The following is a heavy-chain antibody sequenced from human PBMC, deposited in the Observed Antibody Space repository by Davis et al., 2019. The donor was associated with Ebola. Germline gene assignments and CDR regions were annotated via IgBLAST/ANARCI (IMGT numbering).Heavy chain of an antibody. J-gene: IGHJ5*02. CDR3: VASRDGCFYH. CDR1: RVTSTTNW. CDR2: INPDGTKT. V-gene: IGHV3-74*01. D-gene: IGHD5-24*01. Sequence: GESLKISCAASRVTSTTNWIHWVRQAPGKGLVWVSLINPDGTKTGYADSVRGRFTISRDIAKNTLFLQMNSLTADDTAMYYFVASRDGCFYHWGQGALVTVSS.